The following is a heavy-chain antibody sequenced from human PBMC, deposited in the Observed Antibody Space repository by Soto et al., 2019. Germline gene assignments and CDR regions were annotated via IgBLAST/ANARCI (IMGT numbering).Heavy chain of an antibody. J-gene: IGHJ6*02. D-gene: IGHD2-2*02. CDR2: ISYDGTRQ. CDR3: AGAIGCCYHHGMDV. V-gene: IGHV3-30-3*01. Sequence: QVPLVDSGRVVVQPGRALRLSCAASGFTFRNFSLHWVRQAPDKGLEWVAVISYDGTRQYYADSVKCRFTISRDNSENTLHLQMDSLRPEDTAVYYCAGAIGCCYHHGMDVLVQGGTLTVS. CDR1: GFTFRNFS.